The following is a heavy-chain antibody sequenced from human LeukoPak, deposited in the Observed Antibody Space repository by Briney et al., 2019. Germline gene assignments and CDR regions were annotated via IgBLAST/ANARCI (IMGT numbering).Heavy chain of an antibody. CDR2: INHSGST. Sequence: KASETLSLTCAVYGGSFSGYYWSWIRQPPGKGLEWIGEINHSGSTNYNPSLKSRVTISVDTSKNQFSLKLSSVTAADTAVYYCARAGSDWGQGTLVTVSS. D-gene: IGHD3-10*01. CDR1: GGSFSGYY. V-gene: IGHV4-34*01. CDR3: ARAGSD. J-gene: IGHJ4*02.